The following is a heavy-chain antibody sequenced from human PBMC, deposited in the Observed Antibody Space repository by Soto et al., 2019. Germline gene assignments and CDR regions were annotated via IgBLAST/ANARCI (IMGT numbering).Heavy chain of an antibody. Sequence: EVQLVESGGGLVQPGGSLRLSCTASGFTFSTSWMSWVRQAPGKGLEWVANIKEDGSEKHYVDSVKGRFTISRDNAKNSLYLQMNSLRADDTAVYYCTLGDYFDYWGQGTLVTVSS. V-gene: IGHV3-7*01. CDR2: IKEDGSEK. CDR1: GFTFSTSW. J-gene: IGHJ4*02. D-gene: IGHD3-16*01. CDR3: TLGDYFDY.